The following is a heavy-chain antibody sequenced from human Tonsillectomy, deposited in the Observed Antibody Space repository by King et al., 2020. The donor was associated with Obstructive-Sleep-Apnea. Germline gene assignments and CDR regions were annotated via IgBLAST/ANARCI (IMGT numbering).Heavy chain of an antibody. V-gene: IGHV4-39*07. CDR2: IYYSGST. D-gene: IGHD2-15*01. CDR1: GGSISSSSYY. Sequence: LQLQESGPGLVKPSETLSLTCTVSGGSISSSSYYWGWIRQPPGKGLEWIGSIYYSGSTYYNPSLKSRVTISVYTSKNQFSLKLSSVTAADTAVYYCASTGNIVVVVAATHNWFDPWGQGTLVTVSS. CDR3: ASTGNIVVVVAATHNWFDP. J-gene: IGHJ5*02.